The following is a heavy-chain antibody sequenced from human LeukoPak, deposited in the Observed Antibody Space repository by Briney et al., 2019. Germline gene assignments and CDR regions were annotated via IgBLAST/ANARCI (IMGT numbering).Heavy chain of an antibody. CDR2: INTDGSST. D-gene: IGHD1-26*01. CDR1: GFTLSNYW. Sequence: GGSLRLSCSASGFTLSNYWIHWVRQAPGEGLVWVSRINTDGSSTNYADSERGRFTVSRDNAKNTLFLQMNSLRVEDTAVYYCARVIGWDEPFDLWGHGTLVTVSS. CDR3: ARVIGWDEPFDL. V-gene: IGHV3-74*01. J-gene: IGHJ3*01.